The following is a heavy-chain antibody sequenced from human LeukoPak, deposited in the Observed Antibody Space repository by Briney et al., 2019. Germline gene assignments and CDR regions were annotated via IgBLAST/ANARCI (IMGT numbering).Heavy chain of an antibody. J-gene: IGHJ5*02. CDR3: ARHWLVATIRRPYKGGWFDP. V-gene: IGHV4-38-2*02. D-gene: IGHD5-12*01. Sequence: PSETLSLTCTVSGYSISSGYFWGWIRQSPGKGLEWIGTIHHSGTTYYNPSLKSRVTISVDTSKNQFSLKLSSVTAADTAVYYCARHWLVATIRRPYKGGWFDPWGQGTLVTVSS. CDR2: IHHSGTT. CDR1: GYSISSGYF.